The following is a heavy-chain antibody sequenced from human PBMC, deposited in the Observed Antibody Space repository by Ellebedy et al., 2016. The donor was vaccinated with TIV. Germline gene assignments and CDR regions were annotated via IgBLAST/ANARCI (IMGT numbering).Heavy chain of an antibody. J-gene: IGHJ2*01. CDR3: AGRHFDL. CDR1: GFTFSSYY. V-gene: IGHV3-48*04. CDR2: ITTGSSTI. Sequence: GESLKISXAASGFTFSSYYMNWVRQAPGKGLEWVAYITTGSSTIYYADSVKGRSTISRDDAKNTLYLQMNSLRAEDTAVYFCAGRHFDLWGRGTLVTVSS.